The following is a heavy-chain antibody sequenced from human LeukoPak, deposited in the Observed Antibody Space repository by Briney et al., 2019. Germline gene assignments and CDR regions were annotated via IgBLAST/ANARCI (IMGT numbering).Heavy chain of an antibody. CDR1: GVSISGGDY. CDR3: ARVIEYSGRFDP. Sequence: SQTLSLTCIVSGVSISGGDYWSWIRQHPGKGLEWIGYIFYRGNTYYSPSLKSRVSMSMDTSKNQFSLMLSSVTAADTAVYYCARVIEYSGRFDPWGQGTLVTVSS. J-gene: IGHJ5*02. CDR2: IFYRGNT. V-gene: IGHV4-31*03. D-gene: IGHD1-26*01.